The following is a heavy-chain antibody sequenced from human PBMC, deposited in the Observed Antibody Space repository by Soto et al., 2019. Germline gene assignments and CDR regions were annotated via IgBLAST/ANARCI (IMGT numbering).Heavy chain of an antibody. V-gene: IGHV4-30-4*08. D-gene: IGHD3-22*01. J-gene: IGHJ4*02. Sequence: QVQLQESGPGLVKASQTLSLTCTVSGGSIIRGDYYWSWVRQPPGKGLEWIGYMFNSGSTDYNPSLKSRVSIAADTSKNQFSRTLSSVTAADTAVYFCARARGRYYYDGSGYLFYFDHWGQGTLVTVSS. CDR2: MFNSGST. CDR3: ARARGRYYYDGSGYLFYFDH. CDR1: GGSIIRGDYY.